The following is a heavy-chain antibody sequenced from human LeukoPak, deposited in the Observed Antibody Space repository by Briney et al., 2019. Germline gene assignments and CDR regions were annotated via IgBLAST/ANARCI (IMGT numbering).Heavy chain of an antibody. CDR2: XXPEDGET. D-gene: IGHD3-10*01. CDR1: GYTLTELS. J-gene: IGHJ4*02. V-gene: IGHV1-24*01. Sequence: ASVKVSCKVSGYTLTELSMHWVRQAPGKGLEWMGXXXPEDGETIYAQKFQGRXXMTEDTSTDTAYMELSSLRSEDTAVYYCATGPMVRGVIITGYFDYWGQGTLVTVSS. CDR3: ATGPMVRGVIITGYFDY.